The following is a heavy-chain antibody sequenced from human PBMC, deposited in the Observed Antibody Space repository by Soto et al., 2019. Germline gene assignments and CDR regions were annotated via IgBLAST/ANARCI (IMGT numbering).Heavy chain of an antibody. V-gene: IGHV1-46*01. CDR3: ARAGRGTGGYEM. CDR2: INPSGGST. Sequence: RASVKVSCKASGYIFTRYYMHWVRQAPGQGLEWMGIINPSGGSTSYAQKFQGRVTMTRDTSTRTVYMELSSLRYEDTAVYYCARAGRGTGGYEMWGQGRMVTVSS. CDR1: GYIFTRYY. D-gene: IGHD3-22*01. J-gene: IGHJ3*02.